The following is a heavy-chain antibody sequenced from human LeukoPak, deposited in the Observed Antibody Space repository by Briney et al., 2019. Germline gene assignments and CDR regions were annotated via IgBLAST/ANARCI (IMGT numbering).Heavy chain of an antibody. Sequence: GASVKVSCKASGYTFTGYYMHWVRQAPGQGLEWMGWINPNSGGTNYAQKFQGRVTMTWDTSISTAYMELSRLRSDDTAVYYCAILPDIAAPFDYWGQGTLVTVSS. J-gene: IGHJ4*02. CDR3: AILPDIAAPFDY. D-gene: IGHD6-25*01. CDR2: INPNSGGT. V-gene: IGHV1-2*02. CDR1: GYTFTGYY.